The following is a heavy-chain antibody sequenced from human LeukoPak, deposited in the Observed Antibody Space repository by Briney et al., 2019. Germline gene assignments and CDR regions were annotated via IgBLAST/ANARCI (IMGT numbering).Heavy chain of an antibody. CDR1: GGTFSSYA. V-gene: IGHV1-69*04. J-gene: IGHJ6*02. CDR3: ARAVVPAAMGYYYGMDV. CDR2: IIPILGIA. Sequence: ASVKVSCKASGGTFSSYAISWVRQAPGQGLEWMGRIIPILGIANYAQRFQGRVTITADKSTSTAYMELSSLRSEDTAVYYCARAVVPAAMGYYYGMDVWGQGTTVTVSS. D-gene: IGHD2-2*01.